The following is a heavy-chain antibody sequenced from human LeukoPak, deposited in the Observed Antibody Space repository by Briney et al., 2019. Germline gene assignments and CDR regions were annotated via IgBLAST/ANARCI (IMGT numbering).Heavy chain of an antibody. CDR2: IYTSGST. J-gene: IGHJ4*02. CDR1: GGSISSGSYY. Sequence: PSETLSLTCTVSGGSISSGSYYWSWIRQPAGTGLEWIGRIYTSGSTNYNPSLKSRVTISVDTSKNQFSLKLSSVTAADTAVYYCATTEYDFWSGYHDYWGQGTLVTVSS. V-gene: IGHV4-61*02. CDR3: ATTEYDFWSGYHDY. D-gene: IGHD3-3*01.